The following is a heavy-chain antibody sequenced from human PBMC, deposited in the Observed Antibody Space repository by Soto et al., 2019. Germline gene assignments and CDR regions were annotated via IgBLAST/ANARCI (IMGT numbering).Heavy chain of an antibody. CDR1: GYSFTTFW. V-gene: IGHV5-10-1*01. Sequence: PGESLKISCNVSGYSFTTFWISWVRQMPEKGLEWMGRIDPSDSYTNYSPSFQGHVTISADKSISTAYLQWSSLKASDTAMYYCASNDALDIWGQGTMVTVSS. J-gene: IGHJ3*02. CDR2: IDPSDSYT. CDR3: ASNDALDI.